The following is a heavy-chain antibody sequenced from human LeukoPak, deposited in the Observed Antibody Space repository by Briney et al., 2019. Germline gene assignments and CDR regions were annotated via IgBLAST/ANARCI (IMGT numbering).Heavy chain of an antibody. J-gene: IGHJ4*02. CDR2: INPSGGGT. Sequence: GASVKVSCTASGYTFTSYYMHWVRQAPGQGLEWMGIINPSGGGTSYAQKFQGRVTMTRDTSTSTVYMELSSLRSEDTAVYYCARGRDDYGDYSETYYFDYWGQGTLVTVSS. V-gene: IGHV1-46*01. D-gene: IGHD4-17*01. CDR1: GYTFTSYY. CDR3: ARGRDDYGDYSETYYFDY.